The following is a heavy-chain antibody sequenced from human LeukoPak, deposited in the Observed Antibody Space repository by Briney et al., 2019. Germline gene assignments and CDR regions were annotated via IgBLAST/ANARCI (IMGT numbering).Heavy chain of an antibody. V-gene: IGHV1-69*04. CDR2: IIPILGIA. J-gene: IGHJ4*02. D-gene: IGHD4-23*01. CDR3: ARSSPVVPVDY. CDR1: GGTFSSYA. Sequence: ASVKVSCKASGGTFSSYAISWVRQAPGQGLEWMGRIIPILGIANYAQKFQGRVTITADKSTSTAYMELSSLRSEDTAVYYCARSSPVVPVDYWGQGTLVTVSS.